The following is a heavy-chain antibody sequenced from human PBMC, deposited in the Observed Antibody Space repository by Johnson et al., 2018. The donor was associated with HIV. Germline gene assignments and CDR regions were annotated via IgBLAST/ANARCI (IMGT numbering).Heavy chain of an antibody. J-gene: IGHJ3*02. Sequence: VQLVESGGGLVQPGGSLRLSCAASGFTFSSYAMHWVRQAPGKGLEWVAVISYDGSNKYYAVSVKGLFTISRDNSKNTLYLQMNSLRAEDTAVYYCARDRSSSWSDAFDIWGQGTMVTVSS. V-gene: IGHV3-30*01. CDR1: GFTFSSYA. CDR3: ARDRSSSWSDAFDI. D-gene: IGHD6-13*01. CDR2: ISYDGSNK.